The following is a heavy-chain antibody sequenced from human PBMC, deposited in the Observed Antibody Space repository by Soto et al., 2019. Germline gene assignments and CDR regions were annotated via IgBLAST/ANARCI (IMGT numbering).Heavy chain of an antibody. CDR1: GGDLRNSG. V-gene: IGHV1-69*04. J-gene: IGHJ5*01. Sequence: QVHLVQSGAEMKKPGSSVKVSCKVSGGDLRNSGISWVRQAPGQGLEWMGGIFPLLAMVDYSKKFQGRVTINADESTNPAYMDLGSLRSADTAVYYYAKGDGAAFESWGQGTLVIVSS. CDR3: AKGDGAAFES. D-gene: IGHD2-15*01. CDR2: IFPLLAMV.